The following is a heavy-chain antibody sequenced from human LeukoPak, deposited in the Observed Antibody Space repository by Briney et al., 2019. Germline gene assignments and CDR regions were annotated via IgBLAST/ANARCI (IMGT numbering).Heavy chain of an antibody. J-gene: IGHJ6*02. CDR1: GGSINSSSYY. Sequence: PSETLSLTCTVSGGSINSSSYYWSWIRQPPGKGLEWIGYIYYSGSTNYNPSLKSRVTISVDTSKNQFSLKLSSVTAADTAVYYCARDQGITGTAGAYYYYGMDVWGQGTTVTVSS. CDR3: ARDQGITGTAGAYYYYGMDV. V-gene: IGHV4-61*01. CDR2: IYYSGST. D-gene: IGHD1-20*01.